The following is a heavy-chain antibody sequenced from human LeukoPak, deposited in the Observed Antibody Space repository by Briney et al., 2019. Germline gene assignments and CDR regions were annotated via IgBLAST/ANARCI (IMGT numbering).Heavy chain of an antibody. CDR2: IYYSGST. CDR1: GGSISSYY. V-gene: IGHV4-59*08. Sequence: SETLSLTCTVSGGSISSYYWSWIRQPPGKGLEWIGYIYYSGSTNYNPSLKSRVTISVDTSKNQFSLKLSSVTAADTAVYYCARLSVDTLRWSYGMDVWGQGTTVTVSS. D-gene: IGHD5-18*01. J-gene: IGHJ6*02. CDR3: ARLSVDTLRWSYGMDV.